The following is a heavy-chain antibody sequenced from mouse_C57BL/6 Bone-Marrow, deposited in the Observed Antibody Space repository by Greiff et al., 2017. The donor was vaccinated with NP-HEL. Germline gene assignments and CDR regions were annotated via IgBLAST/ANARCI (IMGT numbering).Heavy chain of an antibody. Sequence: QVQLQQSGAELARPGASVKLSCKASGYTFTSYGISWVKQRTGQGLEWIGEIYPTSGNTYYNEKFKGKATLTADKSSSTAYMELRSLTSEDSAVYFCARMGLYYGSSYRFAYWGQGTLVTVSA. V-gene: IGHV1-81*01. CDR1: GYTFTSYG. D-gene: IGHD1-1*01. CDR2: IYPTSGNT. J-gene: IGHJ3*01. CDR3: ARMGLYYGSSYRFAY.